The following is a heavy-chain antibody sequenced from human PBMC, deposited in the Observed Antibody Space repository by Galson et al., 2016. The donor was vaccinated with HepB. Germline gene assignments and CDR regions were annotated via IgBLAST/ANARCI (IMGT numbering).Heavy chain of an antibody. CDR2: ISSGSRHI. CDR1: GFTFRAYT. Sequence: ASGFTFRAYTMNWVRQAPGKGLQWVSSISSGSRHISNADSLKGRFSISRDDAKNSVFLQMNSLTVDDTAKYFCARDRVDIVAAPSSIRNYYGMDVWGQGTTVTVSS. V-gene: IGHV3-21*04. J-gene: IGHJ6*02. CDR3: ARDRVDIVAAPSSIRNYYGMDV. D-gene: IGHD5-12*01.